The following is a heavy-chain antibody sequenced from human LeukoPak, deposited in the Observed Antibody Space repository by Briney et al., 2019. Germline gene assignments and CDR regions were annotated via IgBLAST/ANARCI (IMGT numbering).Heavy chain of an antibody. J-gene: IGHJ4*02. CDR3: AREYSSSWLIDY. Sequence: PGGSLRLSCAASGFTFSSYAMSWVRQAPGKGLEWVSAISGSGGSTYYADSVKGRFTISRDISKNTLYLQMTSLRAEDTAVYYCAREYSSSWLIDYWGRGTLVTVSS. CDR1: GFTFSSYA. CDR2: ISGSGGST. V-gene: IGHV3-23*01. D-gene: IGHD4-11*01.